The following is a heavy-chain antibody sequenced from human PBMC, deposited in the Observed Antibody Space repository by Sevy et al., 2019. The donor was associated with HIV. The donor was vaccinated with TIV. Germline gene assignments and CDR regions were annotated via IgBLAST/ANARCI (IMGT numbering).Heavy chain of an antibody. V-gene: IGHV3-23*01. D-gene: IGHD3-10*02. CDR2: VSASGIST. Sequence: GGSLRLSCAAPGFTFSSYAVSWVRQAPGKGPEWVSAVSASGISTYYADSVKGRFTISRDNSKNTLYLQMHSLRAEDTAVYYCAREGCSKPHDYWGQGTLVTVSS. CDR3: AREGCSKPHDY. CDR1: GFTFSSYA. J-gene: IGHJ4*02.